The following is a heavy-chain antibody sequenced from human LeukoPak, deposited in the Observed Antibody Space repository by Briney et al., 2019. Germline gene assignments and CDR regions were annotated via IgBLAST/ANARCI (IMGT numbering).Heavy chain of an antibody. CDR1: GFTFSSYG. CDR3: ARDCRTTSCQVDY. Sequence: ASVKVSCKTSGFTFSSYGISWVRQAPGQGLEWMGWISVYNGNTNYAQKFQGRVTMTTDTSTNTVYMELRSLTSDDTAVYFCARDCRTTSCQVDYWGQGTLVTVPS. V-gene: IGHV1-18*04. J-gene: IGHJ4*02. D-gene: IGHD2-2*01. CDR2: ISVYNGNT.